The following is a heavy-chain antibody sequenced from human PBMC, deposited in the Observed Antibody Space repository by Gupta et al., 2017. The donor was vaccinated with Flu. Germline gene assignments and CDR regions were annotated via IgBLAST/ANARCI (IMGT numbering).Heavy chain of an antibody. D-gene: IGHD3-9*01. Sequence: VHLVESGGDLVQPGVSLRVSCEASGVPFSDCHMSWVRQAPGRGLEWLAYIGSGGNTDYADSVRGRFTISRDNAKNSLYLQMNSLRDEDTAVYYCARDFDWAFQHWGQGILVTVSS. V-gene: IGHV3-11*06. J-gene: IGHJ1*01. CDR3: ARDFDWAFQH. CDR2: IGSGGNT. CDR1: GVPFSDCH.